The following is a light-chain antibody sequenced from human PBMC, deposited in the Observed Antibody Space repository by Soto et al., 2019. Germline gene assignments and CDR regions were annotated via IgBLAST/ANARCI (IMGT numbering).Light chain of an antibody. CDR2: DVS. CDR1: SSDVGGYIY. V-gene: IGLV2-14*03. Sequence: QSVLTQPASVSGSPGQSITISCTGTSSDVGGYIYVSWYQQHPGKAPKLMIYDVSNRPSGVSNRFSGSKSGNTASLTISGLQDEDEADYYCVSYTTSTSYVFGTGTKLTVL. CDR3: VSYTTSTSYV. J-gene: IGLJ1*01.